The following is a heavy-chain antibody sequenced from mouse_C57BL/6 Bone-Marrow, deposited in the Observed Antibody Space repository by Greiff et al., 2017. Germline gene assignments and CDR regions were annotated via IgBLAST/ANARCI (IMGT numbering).Heavy chain of an antibody. V-gene: IGHV5-16*01. CDR3: AGAVFPIGYFDV. J-gene: IGHJ1*03. CDR1: GFTFSDYY. CDR2: INYDGSST. Sequence: EVKLVESEGGLVQPGSSMKLSCTASGFTFSDYYMAWVRQVPEKGLEWVANINYDGSSTYYLDSLKSRFIISRDNAKNILFLQKSSLKSEDTATYYCAGAVFPIGYFDVWGTGTTVTVSS.